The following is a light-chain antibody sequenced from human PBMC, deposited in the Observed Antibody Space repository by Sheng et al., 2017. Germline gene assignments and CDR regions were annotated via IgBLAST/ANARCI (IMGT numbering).Light chain of an antibody. CDR2: MSV. V-gene: IGLV2-14*03. Sequence: QSALTQPASVSGSPGQSITISCTGTSSDIGAYYSVSWYQQHPGKAPKLHDLLMSVIGPSRGFVNRFSGSKSDNTASLTISGLQAEDEADYYCSSFTTTSTRLFGTGTRVTVL. J-gene: IGLJ1*01. CDR3: SSFTTTSTRL. CDR1: SSDIGAYYS.